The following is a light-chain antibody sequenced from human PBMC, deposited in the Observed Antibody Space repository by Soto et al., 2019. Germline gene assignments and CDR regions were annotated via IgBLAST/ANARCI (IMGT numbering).Light chain of an antibody. J-gene: IGLJ1*01. CDR3: CSYAGSYIYV. CDR2: DVT. V-gene: IGLV2-11*01. CDR1: SSDVGGYNY. Sequence: QSVLTQPRSVSGSPGQSVSISCTGTSSDVGGYNYVSWYQHHPGKAPTVMIYDVTKRPSGVPDRFSGSKSGNTASLTISGLQAEDEADYYCCSYAGSYIYVFGTGT.